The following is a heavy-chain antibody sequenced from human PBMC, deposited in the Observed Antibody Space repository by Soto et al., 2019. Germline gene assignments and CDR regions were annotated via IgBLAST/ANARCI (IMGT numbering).Heavy chain of an antibody. CDR2: IYYSGST. Sequence: QVQLQESGPGLVKPSETLSLTCTVSGGSISSYYWSWIRQPPGKGLEWIGYIYYSGSTNYNPSLKSRVTISVDTSKNQFSLKLSSVTAADTAVYYCARAYGGYVFDYWGQGTLVTVSS. J-gene: IGHJ4*02. CDR1: GGSISSYY. D-gene: IGHD4-17*01. V-gene: IGHV4-59*01. CDR3: ARAYGGYVFDY.